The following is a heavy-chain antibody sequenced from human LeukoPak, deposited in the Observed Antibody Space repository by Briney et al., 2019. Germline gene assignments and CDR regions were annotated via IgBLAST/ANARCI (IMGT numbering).Heavy chain of an antibody. J-gene: IGHJ4*02. CDR2: INHSGST. V-gene: IGHV4-34*01. CDR3: ARGALLRFLEWLSDYFDY. D-gene: IGHD3-3*01. Sequence: PSETLSLTCAVYGGSFSGYYWSWIRQPPGKGLEWIGEINHSGSTNYNPSLKSRVTISVDTSKSQFSLKLSSVTAADTAVYYCARGALLRFLEWLSDYFDYWGQGTLVTVSS. CDR1: GGSFSGYY.